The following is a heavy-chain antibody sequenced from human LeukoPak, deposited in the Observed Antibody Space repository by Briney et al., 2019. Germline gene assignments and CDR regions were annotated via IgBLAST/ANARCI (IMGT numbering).Heavy chain of an antibody. V-gene: IGHV4-4*02. Sequence: SGTLSLTCAVSGASISSNNWWSWVRQPPGKGLEWIGEIYHSGSTNYNPSLKSRVTISVDKSKNQFSLKLSSVTAADTAVYYCARGPGIAAVGWFDPWGQGTLVTVSS. CDR2: IYHSGST. CDR1: GASISSNNW. D-gene: IGHD6-13*01. CDR3: ARGPGIAAVGWFDP. J-gene: IGHJ5*02.